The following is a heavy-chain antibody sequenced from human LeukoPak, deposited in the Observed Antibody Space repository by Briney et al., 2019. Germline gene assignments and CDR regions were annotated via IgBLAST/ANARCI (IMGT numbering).Heavy chain of an antibody. J-gene: IGHJ4*02. Sequence: SETLSLTCTVSGGSISSGDYYWSWIRQPPGKGLEWIGYIYYSGSTYYNPSLKSRVTISADTSKNQFSLKLSSVTAADTAVYYCARFTVHYYDSSGYNDYWGQGTLVTASS. D-gene: IGHD3-22*01. CDR2: IYYSGST. CDR3: ARFTVHYYDSSGYNDY. CDR1: GGSISSGDYY. V-gene: IGHV4-30-4*01.